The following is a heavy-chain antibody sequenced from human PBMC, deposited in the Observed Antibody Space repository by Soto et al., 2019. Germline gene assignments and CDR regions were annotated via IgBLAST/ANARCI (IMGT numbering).Heavy chain of an antibody. CDR2: IWYDGSNI. CDR1: GFTLINYG. CDR3: ARDGADTYLPDY. V-gene: IGHV3-33*01. J-gene: IGHJ4*02. Sequence: QVQLVESGGGVVQSGRSLRLSCAASGFTLINYGMHWVRQAPGKGLGWVAVIWYDGSNINYEDSVKGRFTISRDNSKSTLYLQMNSLRLEDTALYYCARDGADTYLPDYWGQGTLVTVSS. D-gene: IGHD6-19*01.